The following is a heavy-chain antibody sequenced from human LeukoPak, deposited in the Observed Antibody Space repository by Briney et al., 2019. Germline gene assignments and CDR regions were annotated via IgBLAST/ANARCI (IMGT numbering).Heavy chain of an antibody. CDR2: ISAYNGNT. J-gene: IGHJ4*02. D-gene: IGHD3-16*01. CDR3: ARVNSGVMGY. CDR1: GYTSSNYG. Sequence: ASVKVSCKASGYTSSNYGISWVRQAPGQGLEWMGWISAYNGNTNYAQKLQGRVTMTTDTSTSTTYMELRNLRSDDTAVYYCARVNSGVMGYWGQGTLVTVSS. V-gene: IGHV1-18*01.